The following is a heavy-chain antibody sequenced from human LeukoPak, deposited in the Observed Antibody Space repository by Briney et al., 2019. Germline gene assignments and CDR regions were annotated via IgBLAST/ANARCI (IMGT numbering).Heavy chain of an antibody. V-gene: IGHV3-66*01. J-gene: IGHJ3*02. CDR3: ASYRYGSSFAFDI. D-gene: IGHD6-6*01. CDR1: GFTVSTNY. Sequence: PGGSLRLSCGASGFTVSTNYMSWVRQVPGKGLEWVSIIYSGGSTYYADSVKGRFTISRDNSKNPLYLQMNSLGAEDTAVYYCASYRYGSSFAFDIWGQGTMVTVSS. CDR2: IYSGGST.